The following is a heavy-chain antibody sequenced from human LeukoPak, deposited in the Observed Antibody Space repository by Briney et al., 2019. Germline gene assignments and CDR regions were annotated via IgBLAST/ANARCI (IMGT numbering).Heavy chain of an antibody. D-gene: IGHD3-10*01. V-gene: IGHV3-7*01. J-gene: IGHJ3*01. CDR1: GFTFTIHW. Sequence: PGGSLRLSCAASGFTFTIHWMSWVRQAPGKGLEWVANIKPDGSEKYYVDSVKGRFTISRDSAENSLFLQMNSLRAEDTAVYYCARDSDWGQGTMVTVSS. CDR3: ARDSD. CDR2: IKPDGSEK.